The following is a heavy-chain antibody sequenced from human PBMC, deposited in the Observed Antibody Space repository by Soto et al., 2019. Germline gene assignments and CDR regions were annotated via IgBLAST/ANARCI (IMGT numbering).Heavy chain of an antibody. CDR3: ARDIVSFFDY. CDR1: GSAFSGYE. Sequence: PGGSLRLSCAASGSAFSGYEMNWVRQAPGKGLEWVSYISGSSATIYYADSVKGRFTISRDNAKNSLYLQMNSLRVEDTAVYYCARDIVSFFDYWGQGTLVTVSS. D-gene: IGHD3-16*02. CDR2: ISGSSATI. J-gene: IGHJ4*02. V-gene: IGHV3-48*03.